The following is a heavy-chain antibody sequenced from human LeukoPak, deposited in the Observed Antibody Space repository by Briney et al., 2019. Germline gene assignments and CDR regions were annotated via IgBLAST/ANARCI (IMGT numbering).Heavy chain of an antibody. CDR1: GFTFSDYY. D-gene: IGHD3-22*01. J-gene: IGHJ6*02. V-gene: IGHV3-11*05. Sequence: PGGSLRLSCAASGFTFSDYYMSWIRQAPGKGLEWVSYISSSSSYTNYADSVKGRFTISRDNAKNSLYLQMNSLRAEDTAVYYCARVYDSSGYFPNYYYYGMDVWGQGITVTVSS. CDR2: ISSSSSYT. CDR3: ARVYDSSGYFPNYYYYGMDV.